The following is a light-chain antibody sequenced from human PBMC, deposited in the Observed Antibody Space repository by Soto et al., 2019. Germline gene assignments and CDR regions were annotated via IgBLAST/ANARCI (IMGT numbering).Light chain of an antibody. CDR1: QSIGTY. Sequence: DAQMTQSPSSLSASVGDSVTITCRASQSIGTYLDWYQHKPGKAPKLLIYAASSLQSVVPSRFSGSGSGTDFTLTISSLQTEDFATYYCQESHSTFGQGTKLQIK. V-gene: IGKV1-39*01. J-gene: IGKJ2*01. CDR2: AAS. CDR3: QESHST.